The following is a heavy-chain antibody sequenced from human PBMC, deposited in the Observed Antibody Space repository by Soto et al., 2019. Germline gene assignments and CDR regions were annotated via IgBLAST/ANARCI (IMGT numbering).Heavy chain of an antibody. CDR1: GFTFSSYS. CDR3: AKDLVATYYYYYMDV. V-gene: IGHV3-21*05. D-gene: IGHD5-12*01. CDR2: ISSSGSDI. Sequence: GGSLRLSCAASGFTFSSYSMNWVRQAPGKGLEWVSYISSSGSDIYYADSVKGRFTFSRDNAKNSLYLQMNSLRAEDTALYYCAKDLVATYYYYYMDVWGKGTTVTVS. J-gene: IGHJ6*03.